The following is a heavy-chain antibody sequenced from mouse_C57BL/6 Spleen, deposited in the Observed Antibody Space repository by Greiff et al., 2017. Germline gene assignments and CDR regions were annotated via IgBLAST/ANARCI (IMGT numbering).Heavy chain of an antibody. Sequence: VQLKESGPGLVKPSQSLSLTCSVTGYSITSGYYWNWIRQFPGNKLEWMGYISYDGGNNYNPSLKNRISITRDTSRNQFFLKLNSVTTEDTATYDCAREWLLRGFYAMDYWGQGTSVTVSS. D-gene: IGHD2-3*01. CDR1: GYSITSGYY. CDR2: ISYDGGN. J-gene: IGHJ4*01. CDR3: AREWLLRGFYAMDY. V-gene: IGHV3-6*01.